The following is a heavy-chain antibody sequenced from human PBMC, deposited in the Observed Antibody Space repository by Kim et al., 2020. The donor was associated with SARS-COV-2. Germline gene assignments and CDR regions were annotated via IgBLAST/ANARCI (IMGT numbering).Heavy chain of an antibody. D-gene: IGHD3-3*01. V-gene: IGHV4-31*02. Sequence: LKSRVTISVDTSKNQFSLKLSSVTAADTAVYYCAREGREDFWSGYYTFDYWGQGTLVTVSS. CDR3: AREGREDFWSGYYTFDY. J-gene: IGHJ4*02.